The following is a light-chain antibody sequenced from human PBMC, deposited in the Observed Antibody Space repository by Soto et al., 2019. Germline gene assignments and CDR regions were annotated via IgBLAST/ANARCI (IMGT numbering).Light chain of an antibody. CDR1: QSVSSSY. Sequence: EIVLTQSPDTLSLSPGDRATLSCRASQSVSSSYLVWYQQKPGQAPRVLIYGTSSRATGIPDRFSGSGSGTDFTLTISRLEPEDFAVYYCQQFGRFRTFDQGTKVEIK. J-gene: IGKJ1*01. V-gene: IGKV3-20*01. CDR2: GTS. CDR3: QQFGRFRT.